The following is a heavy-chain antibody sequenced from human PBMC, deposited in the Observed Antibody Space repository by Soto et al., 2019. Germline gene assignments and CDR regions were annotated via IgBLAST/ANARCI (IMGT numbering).Heavy chain of an antibody. J-gene: IGHJ4*02. CDR2: IYNSGST. V-gene: IGHV4-30-2*06. CDR1: GGSISRAGYS. Sequence: QLQLQESGSRLVKPSQTLSLTCAVSGGSISRAGYSWSWIRQSPGKGLEWIGYIYNSGSTFYNPSRKSRLTISVARSKNQLSLQLHSVTAADTAVYYCASSRVVTTYFDYWGQGTLVTVSS. CDR3: ASSRVVTTYFDY. D-gene: IGHD2-21*02.